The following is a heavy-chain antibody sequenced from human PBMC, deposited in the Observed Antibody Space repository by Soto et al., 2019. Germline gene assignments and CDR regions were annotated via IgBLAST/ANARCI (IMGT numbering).Heavy chain of an antibody. CDR2: ISAYNGNT. D-gene: IGHD3-3*02. J-gene: IGHJ6*03. V-gene: IGHV1-18*01. Sequence: QVQLVQSGAEVKQPGASVKVSCKASGYSFTSYGISWVRQAPGQGLEWMGWISAYNGNTNYAQKLQGRVTMTTDTSTSTAYMELRSLRSDDTAVYYCARDPTIRYYYYYMDVWGKGTTVTVSS. CDR3: ARDPTIRYYYYYMDV. CDR1: GYSFTSYG.